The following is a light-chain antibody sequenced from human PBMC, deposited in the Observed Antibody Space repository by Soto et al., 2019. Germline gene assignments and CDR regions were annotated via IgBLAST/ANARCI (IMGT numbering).Light chain of an antibody. CDR3: QSYDTNVRGRV. Sequence: QSVLTQPPSVSGAPGQRVTISCTGSSSNIGADYDVHWYRQVPGSAPKLLIYANINRSSGVPDRFSGSKSGTSASLTITGLQADDEAQYYCQSYDTNVRGRVFGGGTKLTVL. J-gene: IGLJ3*02. V-gene: IGLV1-40*01. CDR1: SSNIGADYD. CDR2: ANI.